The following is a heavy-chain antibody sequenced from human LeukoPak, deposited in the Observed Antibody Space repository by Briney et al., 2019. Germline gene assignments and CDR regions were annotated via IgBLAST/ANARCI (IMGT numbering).Heavy chain of an antibody. D-gene: IGHD3-22*01. Sequence: GGSLRLSCAASGFTVSSNYMSWVRQAPGKGLEWVSVIYSGGSTYYADSVKGRFTISRDNSKNTLYLQMNSLRAEDTAVYYCAGGLTYYYDSSGYPRSYYFDYWGQGTLVTVSS. CDR3: AGGLTYYYDSSGYPRSYYFDY. CDR1: GFTVSSNY. V-gene: IGHV3-66*01. J-gene: IGHJ4*02. CDR2: IYSGGST.